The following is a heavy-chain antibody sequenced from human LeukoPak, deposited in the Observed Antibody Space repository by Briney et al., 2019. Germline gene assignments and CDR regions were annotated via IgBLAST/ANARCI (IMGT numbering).Heavy chain of an antibody. Sequence: SQTLSLTCTVSGGSISSGDYYWSWIRQPPGKGLEWIGYIYYSGSTYYNPSLKSRVTISVDTSKNQFSLKLSSVTAADTAVYYCASSRPRTSSSWYVAGFQHWGQGTLVTVSS. CDR1: GGSISSGDYY. V-gene: IGHV4-30-4*08. CDR2: IYYSGST. D-gene: IGHD6-13*01. J-gene: IGHJ1*01. CDR3: ASSRPRTSSSWYVAGFQH.